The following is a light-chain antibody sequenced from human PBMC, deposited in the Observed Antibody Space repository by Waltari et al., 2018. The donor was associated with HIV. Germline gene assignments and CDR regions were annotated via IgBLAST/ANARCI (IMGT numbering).Light chain of an antibody. CDR3: QQYYTFPPT. Sequence: VIRLTQSPSFVSASIGDRVTITCQVSLDINTHLAWYQQKPGKAPALLLFNSSTLQSGAPSMFSGSDAGADFSLTINCLRTEDFGTYDCQQYYTFPPTFGQGTKVDFK. CDR1: LDINTH. V-gene: IGKV1D-8*01. J-gene: IGKJ1*01. CDR2: NSS.